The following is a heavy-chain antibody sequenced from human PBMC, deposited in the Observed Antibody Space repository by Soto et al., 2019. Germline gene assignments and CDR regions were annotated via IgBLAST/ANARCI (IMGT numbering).Heavy chain of an antibody. CDR2: IDPSDSYT. Sequence: PGESLKISCKGSGYSFTSYWISWVRQMPGKGLEWMGRIDPSDSYTNYSPSFQGHVTISADKSISTAYLQWSSLKASDTAMYYCARIGARVYSSSWYGGGCYYYGMDVWGQGTTVTVSS. J-gene: IGHJ6*02. CDR3: ARIGARVYSSSWYGGGCYYYGMDV. CDR1: GYSFTSYW. D-gene: IGHD6-13*01. V-gene: IGHV5-10-1*01.